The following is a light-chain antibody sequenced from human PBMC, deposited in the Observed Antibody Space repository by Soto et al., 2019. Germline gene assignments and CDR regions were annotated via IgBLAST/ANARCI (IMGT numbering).Light chain of an antibody. J-gene: IGLJ2*01. CDR1: SSDIGGYNY. V-gene: IGLV2-14*01. CDR2: DVR. Sequence: QSVLTQPASMSGSPGQSITISCTGTSSDIGGYNYISWYQRLPGKAPKFIIYDVRNRPSGVSNRFSGSRSGNTASLTISGLQAEDEADYYCSSYTSSSTVIFGGGTKLTVL. CDR3: SSYTSSSTVI.